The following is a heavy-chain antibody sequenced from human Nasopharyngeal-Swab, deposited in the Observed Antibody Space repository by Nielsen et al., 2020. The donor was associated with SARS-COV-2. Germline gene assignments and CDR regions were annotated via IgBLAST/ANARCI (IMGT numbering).Heavy chain of an antibody. J-gene: IGHJ4*02. D-gene: IGHD4-17*01. CDR2: IYSGGST. V-gene: IGHV3-66*01. CDR3: ARDLRTTVTGGDY. Sequence: VRQAPGKGLEWVSVIYSGGSTYYADSVKGRFTTSRDNSKNTLYLQMNSLRAEDTAVYYCARDLRTTVTGGDYWGQGTLVTVSS.